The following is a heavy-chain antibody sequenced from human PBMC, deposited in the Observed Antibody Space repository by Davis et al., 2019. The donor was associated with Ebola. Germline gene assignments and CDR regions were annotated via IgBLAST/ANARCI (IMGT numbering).Heavy chain of an antibody. CDR1: GYTFTNYY. V-gene: IGHV1-46*03. CDR3: TTPGGQDSGYDVFDI. D-gene: IGHD5-12*01. J-gene: IGHJ3*02. CDR2: INPNDGRT. Sequence: ASVQVSCKASGYTFTNYYMHWVRQAPGQGLEWMGMINPNDGRTIYAQKFQGRVTVTRDTSTTTVYMDLSSLRSEGTALYYCTTPGGQDSGYDVFDIWGQGTMVTVSS.